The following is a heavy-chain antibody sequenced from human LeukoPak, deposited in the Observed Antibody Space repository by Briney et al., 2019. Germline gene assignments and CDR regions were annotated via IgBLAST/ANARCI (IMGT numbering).Heavy chain of an antibody. CDR1: GGSISSYY. CDR3: ARVGSQYPYYFDY. J-gene: IGHJ4*02. V-gene: IGHV4-59*01. D-gene: IGHD2/OR15-2a*01. CDR2: IYYSGST. Sequence: PSETLSLTRTVSGGSISSYYWSWIRQPPGKGLEWIGYIYYSGSTNYNPSLKSRVTISVDTSKNQFSLKLSSVTAADTAVYYCARVGSQYPYYFDYWGQGTLVTVSS.